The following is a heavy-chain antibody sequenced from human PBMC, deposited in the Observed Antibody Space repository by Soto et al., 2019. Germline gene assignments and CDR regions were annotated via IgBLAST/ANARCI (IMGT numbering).Heavy chain of an antibody. CDR3: ARPDFGDYWYFDL. Sequence: QDQLVQSGAEVKKPGSSVKVSCKASGGTFSSHTFSWVRQAPGQGLEWMGSIIPALGTATYAQKFQGRVTITADESATTVYMELNSLRSEDTPVYYCARPDFGDYWYFDLWGRGTLVTVSS. V-gene: IGHV1-69*08. CDR2: IIPALGTA. D-gene: IGHD4-17*01. CDR1: GGTFSSHT. J-gene: IGHJ2*01.